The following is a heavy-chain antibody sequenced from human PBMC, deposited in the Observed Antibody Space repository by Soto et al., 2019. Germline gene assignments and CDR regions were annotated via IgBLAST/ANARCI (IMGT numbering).Heavy chain of an antibody. D-gene: IGHD6-19*01. J-gene: IGHJ4*02. CDR2: IYHSGST. V-gene: IGHV4-4*02. Sequence: QVQLQESGPGLVKPSGTLSLTCAVSSGSISSSNWWSWVRQPPGKGLEWIGEIYHSGSTNYNPSLKSRVTISVDKSKNQFALKLSSVTAADTAVYYCARGNLYSSGWYEPGPFDYWGQGTLVTVSS. CDR1: SGSISSSNW. CDR3: ARGNLYSSGWYEPGPFDY.